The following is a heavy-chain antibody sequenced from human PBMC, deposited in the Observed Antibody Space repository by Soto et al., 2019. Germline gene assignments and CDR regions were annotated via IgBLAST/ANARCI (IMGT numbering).Heavy chain of an antibody. Sequence: GGSLRLSCAASGFTFSSYGMHWVRQAPGKGLEWVAVISYDGSNKYYADSVKGRFTISRDNSKNTLYLQMNSLRAEDTAVYYCAKDRVAVAVNWFDPWGQGTLVTVSS. CDR2: ISYDGSNK. V-gene: IGHV3-30*18. D-gene: IGHD6-19*01. J-gene: IGHJ5*02. CDR1: GFTFSSYG. CDR3: AKDRVAVAVNWFDP.